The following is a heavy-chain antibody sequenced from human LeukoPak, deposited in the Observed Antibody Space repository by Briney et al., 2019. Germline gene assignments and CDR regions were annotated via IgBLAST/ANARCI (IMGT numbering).Heavy chain of an antibody. V-gene: IGHV3-30*18. CDR1: GFTFSSYG. CDR3: AKSRGCSSTSCLVDY. Sequence: GGSLRLSCAASGFTFSSYGMHWVRQAPGKGLEGVAVISYDGSNKYYADSVKGRFTISRDNSKNTLYLQMNSLRAEDTAVYYCAKSRGCSSTSCLVDYWGQGTLVTVSS. CDR2: ISYDGSNK. D-gene: IGHD2-2*01. J-gene: IGHJ4*02.